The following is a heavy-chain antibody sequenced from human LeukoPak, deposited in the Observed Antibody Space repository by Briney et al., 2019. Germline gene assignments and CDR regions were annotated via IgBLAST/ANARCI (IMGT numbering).Heavy chain of an antibody. V-gene: IGHV4-59*08. Sequence: SETLSLTCSVSGVSISSYSWNWLRQSPGKGLEWVGYISYSGTTSYNSSLKSRVTVSVDTSKNQLSLKLTSVTAADTAVYYCARWDDSAWGFGNWGPGTLVTVSS. D-gene: IGHD6-19*01. CDR2: ISYSGTT. J-gene: IGHJ4*02. CDR3: ARWDDSAWGFGN. CDR1: GVSISSYS.